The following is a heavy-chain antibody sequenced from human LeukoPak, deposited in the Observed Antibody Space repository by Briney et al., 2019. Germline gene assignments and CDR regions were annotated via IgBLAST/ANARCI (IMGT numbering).Heavy chain of an antibody. J-gene: IGHJ4*02. CDR1: GGSINSYY. V-gene: IGHV4-59*05. CDR3: ARHGGSYYIDY. Sequence: SETLSLTCIVSGGSINSYYWSWIRQPPGKGLEWIGSIYYSGSTYYNPSLKSRVTKSVDTSKNQFSLKLSSVTAADTAVYYCARHGGSYYIDYWGQGTLVTVSS. D-gene: IGHD1-26*01. CDR2: IYYSGST.